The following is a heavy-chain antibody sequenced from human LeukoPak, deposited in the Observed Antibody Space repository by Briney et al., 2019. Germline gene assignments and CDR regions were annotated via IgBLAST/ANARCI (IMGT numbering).Heavy chain of an antibody. CDR2: ISSSGSTI. CDR1: VFTFSSYE. CDR3: AELGITMIGGV. V-gene: IGHV3-48*03. D-gene: IGHD3-10*02. Sequence: GGSLRLSCAASVFTFSSYEMNWVRQAPGKGLEWVSYISSSGSTIYYADSVKGRFTISRDNAKNSLYLQMDSLRAEDTAVYYCAELGITMIGGVWGKGTTVTISS. J-gene: IGHJ6*04.